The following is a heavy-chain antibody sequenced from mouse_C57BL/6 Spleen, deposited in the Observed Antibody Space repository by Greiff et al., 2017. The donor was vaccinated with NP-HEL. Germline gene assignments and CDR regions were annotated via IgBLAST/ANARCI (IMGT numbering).Heavy chain of an antibody. CDR1: GYTFTSYW. CDR2: IYPGSGST. J-gene: IGHJ4*01. Sequence: VQLQQPGAELVKPGASVKMSCKASGYTFTSYWITWVKQRPGQGLEWIGVIYPGSGSTNYNEKFKSKATLTVDTSSSTAYMQLSSLTSEDSAVYYCARRDYYGSSWAMDYWGQGTSVTVSS. CDR3: ARRDYYGSSWAMDY. V-gene: IGHV1-55*01. D-gene: IGHD1-1*01.